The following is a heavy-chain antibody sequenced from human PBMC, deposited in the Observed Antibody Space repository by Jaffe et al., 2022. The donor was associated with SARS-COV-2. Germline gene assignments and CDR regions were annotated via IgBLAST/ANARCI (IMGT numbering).Heavy chain of an antibody. J-gene: IGHJ6*02. CDR3: ARDIVVVVAATVNYYYYGMDV. V-gene: IGHV1-18*01. CDR1: GYTFTSYG. CDR2: ISAYNGNT. Sequence: QVQLVQSGAEVKKPGASVKVSCKASGYTFTSYGISWVRQAPGQGLEWMGWISAYNGNTNYAQKLQGRVTMTTDTSTSTAYMELRSLRSDDTAVYYCARDIVVVVAATVNYYYYGMDVWGQGTTVTVSS. D-gene: IGHD2-15*01.